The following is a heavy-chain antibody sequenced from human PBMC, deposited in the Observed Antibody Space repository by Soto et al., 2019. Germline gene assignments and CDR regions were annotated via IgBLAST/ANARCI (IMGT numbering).Heavy chain of an antibody. Sequence: SETLSLTCTVSGGSISSSSYYWGWIRQPPGKGLEWIGSIYYSGSTYYNPSLKSRVTISVDTSKNQFSLKLSSVTAADTAVYYCARPAVIPSFYYYYGMDVGGQGTTVTVSS. CDR2: IYYSGST. CDR1: GGSISSSSYY. D-gene: IGHD2-21*01. CDR3: ARPAVIPSFYYYYGMDV. J-gene: IGHJ6*02. V-gene: IGHV4-39*01.